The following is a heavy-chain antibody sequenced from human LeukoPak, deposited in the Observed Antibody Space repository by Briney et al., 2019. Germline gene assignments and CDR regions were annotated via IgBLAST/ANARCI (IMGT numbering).Heavy chain of an antibody. V-gene: IGHV4-38-2*02. CDR1: GYSISSGYY. CDR3: ARGVWVDY. J-gene: IGHJ4*02. Sequence: SPSETLSLTCTVSGYSISSGYYWGWIRQPPGKGLEWIGSIYHSGSTYYNPSLKSRVTISVDTSKNQFSLKLSSVTAADTAVYYCARGVWVDYWGQGTLVTVSS. D-gene: IGHD6-13*01. CDR2: IYHSGST.